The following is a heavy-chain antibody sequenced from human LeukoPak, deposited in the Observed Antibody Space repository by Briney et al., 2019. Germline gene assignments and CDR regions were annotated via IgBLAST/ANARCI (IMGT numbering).Heavy chain of an antibody. D-gene: IGHD5-18*01. V-gene: IGHV1-69*13. CDR1: GGTFSSYA. CDR3: ARGYSYGTYYYYGMDV. CDR2: IIPIFGTA. J-gene: IGHJ6*02. Sequence: ASVKVSFKASGGTFSSYAISWVRQAPGQGLEWMGGIIPIFGTANYAQKFQGRVTITADESTSTAYMELSSLRSEDTAVYYCARGYSYGTYYYYGMDVWGQGTTVTVSS.